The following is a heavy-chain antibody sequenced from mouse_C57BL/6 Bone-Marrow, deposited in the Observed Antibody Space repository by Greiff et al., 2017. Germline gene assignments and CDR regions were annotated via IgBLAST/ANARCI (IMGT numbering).Heavy chain of an antibody. J-gene: IGHJ3*01. CDR1: GFTFSSYT. CDR2: ISGGGGNT. V-gene: IGHV5-9*01. CDR3: ARPHLLCGFAY. D-gene: IGHD2-1*01. Sequence: EVKVEESGGGLVKPGGSLKLSCAASGFTFSSYTMSWVRQTPEKRLEWVATISGGGGNTYYPDSVKGRFTISRDNAKNTLYLKMSSLRSEDTALYYCARPHLLCGFAYWGQGTLVTVSA.